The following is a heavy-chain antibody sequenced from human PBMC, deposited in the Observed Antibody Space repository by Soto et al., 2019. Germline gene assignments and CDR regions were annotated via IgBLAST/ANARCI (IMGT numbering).Heavy chain of an antibody. CDR2: IIPIFGTA. CDR3: ARGIPSYGDSEAFDI. Sequence: SVKVSCKASGGTFSSYAISWVRQAPGQGLEWMGGIIPIFGTANYAQKFQGRVTITADESTSTAYMELSSLRSEDTAVYYCARGIPSYGDSEAFDIWGQGTMDTVSS. D-gene: IGHD4-17*01. V-gene: IGHV1-69*13. J-gene: IGHJ3*02. CDR1: GGTFSSYA.